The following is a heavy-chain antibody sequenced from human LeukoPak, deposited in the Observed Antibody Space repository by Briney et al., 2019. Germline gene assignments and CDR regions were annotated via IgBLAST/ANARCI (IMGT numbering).Heavy chain of an antibody. V-gene: IGHV3-66*01. CDR2: IYSGGGT. J-gene: IGHJ4*02. CDR3: ARDSSGPLY. Sequence: GGSLRLSCSASGFTFSSHSMSWVRQAPGKGLEWVSVIYSGGGTYYADSVKGRFTISRDNSKNTLYLQMNSLRAEDTAVYYCARDSSGPLYWGQGTLVTVSS. CDR1: GFTFSSHS. D-gene: IGHD6-19*01.